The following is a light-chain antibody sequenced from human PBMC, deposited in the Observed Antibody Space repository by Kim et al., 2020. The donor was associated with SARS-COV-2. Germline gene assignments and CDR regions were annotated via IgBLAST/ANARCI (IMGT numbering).Light chain of an antibody. Sequence: GQRVTISCSGSNSNIGHNYVSWYQHLPGTAPKLVIFNNDQWPSGVPDRFSVSKSGTSTYLVISGLRSEDEADYFCAAWDEGLRGPVFGGGTKLTV. CDR1: NSNIGHNY. CDR2: NND. CDR3: AAWDEGLRGPV. J-gene: IGLJ2*01. V-gene: IGLV1-47*02.